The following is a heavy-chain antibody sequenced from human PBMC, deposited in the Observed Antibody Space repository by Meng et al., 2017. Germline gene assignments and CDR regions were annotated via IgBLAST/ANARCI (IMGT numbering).Heavy chain of an antibody. CDR2: INTNPGNP. Sequence: QLHLGNSGSEFKNPGASVKVSCKASGHTLTSYVMNWVRQPPGQGLEWMGWINTNPGNPTYAQGFTGRFVFSLDTSVSTAYLQISSLKAEDTAVYYCARMGIAVAGTLGWEDYWGQGTLVTVSS. D-gene: IGHD6-19*01. J-gene: IGHJ4*02. V-gene: IGHV7-4-1*02. CDR3: ARMGIAVAGTLGWEDY. CDR1: GHTLTSYV.